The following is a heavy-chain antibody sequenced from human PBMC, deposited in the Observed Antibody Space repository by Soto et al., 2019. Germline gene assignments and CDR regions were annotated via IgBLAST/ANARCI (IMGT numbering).Heavy chain of an antibody. CDR2: FIPIFGTR. CDR3: ARDSARRNTEIVTWTDSEDGLDV. D-gene: IGHD3-16*02. J-gene: IGHJ6*02. CDR1: GGTFISYA. Sequence: QVQLVQSGAEVKKPGSSVKVSCKAHGGTFISYAISWVRQAPGQGLEWMGGFIPIFGTRKYAQKFQGRVTISADKSTSAAYIELRSLRSEDTSMYYCARDSARRNTEIVTWTDSEDGLDVWGQGTTVTVSS. V-gene: IGHV1-69*06.